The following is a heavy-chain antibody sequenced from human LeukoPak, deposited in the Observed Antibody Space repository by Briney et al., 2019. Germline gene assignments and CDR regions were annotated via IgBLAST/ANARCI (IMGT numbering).Heavy chain of an antibody. Sequence: SGTLSLTCSVSGGSISGYYWSWIRQPPGQTLEWIGYIYSSGSTNYNPSLQSRVTMSVDTSMNQFSLRLSSVTVADTAVYYCARFTYTTRPSDVWGKGTTVTVSS. J-gene: IGHJ6*04. V-gene: IGHV4-4*09. D-gene: IGHD3-16*01. CDR1: GGSISGYY. CDR3: ARFTYTTRPSDV. CDR2: IYSSGST.